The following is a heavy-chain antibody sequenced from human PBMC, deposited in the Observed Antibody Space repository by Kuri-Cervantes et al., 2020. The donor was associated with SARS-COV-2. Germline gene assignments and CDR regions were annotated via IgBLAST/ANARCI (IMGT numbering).Heavy chain of an antibody. V-gene: IGHV3-48*01. CDR2: IRGGGSTI. D-gene: IGHD3-16*01. Sequence: GESLKISCAASGFTFSSFSMNWARQAPGKGLEWVSYIRGGGSTIFYADSVKGRFTISGDNAKSSIYLQMNSLRAEDTAVYYCARDLAYAFDYWGQGVLVTVSS. CDR3: ARDLAYAFDY. CDR1: GFTFSSFS. J-gene: IGHJ4*02.